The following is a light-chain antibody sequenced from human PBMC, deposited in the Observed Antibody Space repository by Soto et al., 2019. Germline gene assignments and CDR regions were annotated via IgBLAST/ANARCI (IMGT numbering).Light chain of an antibody. CDR3: SSYSRTTTLVV. V-gene: IGLV2-14*03. CDR2: DII. J-gene: IGLJ2*01. CDR1: SSDIGAFTS. Sequence: QSVLTQPASVSGSPGQSITISCTGTSSDIGAFTSVSWYQQHPGKAPKLIIYDIIHRPSGVSDRFSGSKSVNTASLIVSGLQPEDEANYYCSSYSRTTTLVVFGGGTKLTVL.